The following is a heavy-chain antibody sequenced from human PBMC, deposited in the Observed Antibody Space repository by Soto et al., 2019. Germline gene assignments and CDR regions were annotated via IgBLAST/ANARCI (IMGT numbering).Heavy chain of an antibody. Sequence: GGSLRLSCAASGFTFSNAWMNWVRQAPGKGLEWVGRIKSKTDGGTTDYAAPVKGRFTISRDESKNTLYLQMNSLKTEDTAVYYCTTGLDIVVVVAATLDAFDIWGQGTMVTVSS. CDR3: TTGLDIVVVVAATLDAFDI. V-gene: IGHV3-15*07. J-gene: IGHJ3*02. CDR1: GFTFSNAW. CDR2: IKSKTDGGTT. D-gene: IGHD2-15*01.